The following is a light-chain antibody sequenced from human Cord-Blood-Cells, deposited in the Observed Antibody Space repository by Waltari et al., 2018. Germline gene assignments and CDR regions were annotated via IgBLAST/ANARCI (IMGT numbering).Light chain of an antibody. J-gene: IGLJ1*01. CDR3: CSYAGSYTYV. CDR1: SSDVGGYNY. Sequence: QSALTQPRSVSGSPGQSVTISCTGTSSDVGGYNYVSWYQQHPGKAPKLMMYDVSKRPSGVHDRLSGSKSGNSASLTISGLQAEDEADYYCCSYAGSYTYVVGTGTKVTVL. V-gene: IGLV2-11*01. CDR2: DVS.